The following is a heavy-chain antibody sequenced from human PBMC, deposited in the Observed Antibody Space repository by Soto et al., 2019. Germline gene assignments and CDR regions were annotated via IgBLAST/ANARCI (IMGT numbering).Heavy chain of an antibody. CDR1: GFSLSTTGVA. Sequence: QITLKESGPTLVKPTETITLTCTYSGFSLSTTGVAVSWIRQPPGKALEWLALIYWDDDKRYSPSLKSRLAIAKDTSKNQVVLTLTNADPVDTATYFCAHRPPPLERRKVNGFGSWGQGTLVNVSS. CDR2: IYWDDDK. J-gene: IGHJ5*01. CDR3: AHRPPPLERRKVNGFGS. D-gene: IGHD3-3*01. V-gene: IGHV2-5*02.